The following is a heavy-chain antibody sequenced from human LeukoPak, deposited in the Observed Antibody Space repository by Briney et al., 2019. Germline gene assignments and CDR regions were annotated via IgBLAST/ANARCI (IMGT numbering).Heavy chain of an antibody. V-gene: IGHV3-48*03. J-gene: IGHJ4*02. CDR3: ARDRGYSYGNFDY. Sequence: PGGSLRLSCAASGFAFSNYEMNWVRQAPGRGLEWVSYISSGGSLIYYADSVKGRFTISRDNANDSLYLRMNSLRAEDTALYYCARDRGYSYGNFDYWGQGTLVTVSS. D-gene: IGHD5-18*01. CDR2: ISSGGSLI. CDR1: GFAFSNYE.